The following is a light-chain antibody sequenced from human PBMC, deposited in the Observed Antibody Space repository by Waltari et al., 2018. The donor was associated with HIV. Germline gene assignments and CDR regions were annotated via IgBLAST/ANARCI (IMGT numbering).Light chain of an antibody. V-gene: IGLV2-23*02. Sequence: QSALTQPASVSGSPGQSITISCTGTSSAVGSYNLFSWYQQHPGKAPKLIIYEVSKRPSGVSKRFSGSKSGSTASLTISGLQPEDEADYCCCSYASTTDTYVVFGGGTKLTVL. CDR3: CSYASTTDTYVV. J-gene: IGLJ2*01. CDR2: EVS. CDR1: SSAVGSYNL.